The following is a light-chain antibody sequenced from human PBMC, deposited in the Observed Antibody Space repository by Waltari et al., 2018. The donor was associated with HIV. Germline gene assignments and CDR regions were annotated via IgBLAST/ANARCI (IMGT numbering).Light chain of an antibody. CDR3: QQANSFRFT. CDR2: GTS. CDR1: QGISKW. J-gene: IGKJ3*01. Sequence: DIQMTQSPSFVSASVGDRVTIPCRASQGISKWLAWYQQKPGKAPKLLIYGTSTLQNGVPSRFSGSGSGTEFTLTINSLQPEDSATYYCQQANSFRFTFGPGTRVDLK. V-gene: IGKV1-12*01.